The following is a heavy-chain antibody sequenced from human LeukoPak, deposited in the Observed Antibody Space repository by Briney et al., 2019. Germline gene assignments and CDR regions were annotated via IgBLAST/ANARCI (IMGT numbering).Heavy chain of an antibody. D-gene: IGHD5-18*01. CDR3: AREKPYSYGFDY. Sequence: GGSLRLSCAASGFTVSSNYMSWVRQAPGKGLEWVSVIYSGGSTYYADSVKGRFTISRDNSKNTLYLQMNSLRAEDTAVYYCAREKPYSYGFDYRGQGTLVTVSS. CDR1: GFTVSSNY. V-gene: IGHV3-53*01. CDR2: IYSGGST. J-gene: IGHJ4*02.